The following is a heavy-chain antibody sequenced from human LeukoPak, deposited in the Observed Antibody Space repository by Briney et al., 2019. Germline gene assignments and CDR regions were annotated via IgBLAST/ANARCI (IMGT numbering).Heavy chain of an antibody. V-gene: IGHV1-2*02. Sequence: ASVKVSCKASGYTFTGYYMHWVRQAPGQGLEWMGWINPNSGGTNYAQKFQGRVTMTRDTSISTAYMELSRLRSDDTAVYYCARGYSSGYYSLRAFDIWGQGTMVTVSS. CDR2: INPNSGGT. J-gene: IGHJ3*02. CDR1: GYTFTGYY. D-gene: IGHD3-22*01. CDR3: ARGYSSGYYSLRAFDI.